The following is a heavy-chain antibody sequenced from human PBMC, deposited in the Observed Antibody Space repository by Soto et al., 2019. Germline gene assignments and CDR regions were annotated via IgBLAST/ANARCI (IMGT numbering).Heavy chain of an antibody. Sequence: QVQLQESGPGLVKPSETLSLTCTVSGGSISSYYWSWIRQPPGKGLEWIGYIYYSGSTNYNPSLKSRVTISVDTSKNQSSLKLSSVTAADTAVYYCASWTTVTTERFDAVDICGQGTMVTVSS. CDR3: ASWTTVTTERFDAVDI. CDR2: IYYSGST. J-gene: IGHJ3*02. V-gene: IGHV4-59*01. D-gene: IGHD4-17*01. CDR1: GGSISSYY.